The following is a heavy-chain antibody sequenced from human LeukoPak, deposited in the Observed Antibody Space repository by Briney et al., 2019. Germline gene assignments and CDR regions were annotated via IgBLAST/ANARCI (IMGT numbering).Heavy chain of an antibody. CDR2: INAGNGNT. Sequence: ASVKVSCKASGYTFTSYAMHWVRQASGQRLEWMGWINAGNGNTKYSQKFQGRVTITRDTSASTAYMELSSLRSEDTAVYYCARTALLAAAGLVFDYWGQGTLVTVSS. V-gene: IGHV1-3*01. CDR3: ARTALLAAAGLVFDY. J-gene: IGHJ4*02. CDR1: GYTFTSYA. D-gene: IGHD6-13*01.